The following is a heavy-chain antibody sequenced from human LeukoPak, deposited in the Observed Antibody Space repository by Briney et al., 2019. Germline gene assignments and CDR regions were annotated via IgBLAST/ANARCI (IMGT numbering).Heavy chain of an antibody. CDR3: AREALGYCTSTSCSGWFDP. D-gene: IGHD2-2*01. Sequence: HPGGSLRLSCAASGFTFSSYAMSWVRQAPGKGLEWVSAISGSGGSTYYADSVKGRFTISRDNSKNTLYLQMNSLGAEDTAVYYCAREALGYCTSTSCSGWFDPWGQGTLVTVSS. V-gene: IGHV3-23*01. CDR2: ISGSGGST. CDR1: GFTFSSYA. J-gene: IGHJ5*02.